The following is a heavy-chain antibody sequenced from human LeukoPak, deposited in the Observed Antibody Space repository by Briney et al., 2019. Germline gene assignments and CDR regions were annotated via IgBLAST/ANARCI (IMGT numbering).Heavy chain of an antibody. CDR1: GFTFSNYA. J-gene: IGHJ3*02. Sequence: AGGSLRLSCAASGFTFSNYAMSWVRQAPGQGLEWVSTISDSGGRTYYADSVKGRFTISRDNSKNTLYLQMNSLRAEDTAVYYCAKDMYYYDSSGSIDGAFDIWGQGTMVTVSS. V-gene: IGHV3-23*01. D-gene: IGHD3-22*01. CDR2: ISDSGGRT. CDR3: AKDMYYYDSSGSIDGAFDI.